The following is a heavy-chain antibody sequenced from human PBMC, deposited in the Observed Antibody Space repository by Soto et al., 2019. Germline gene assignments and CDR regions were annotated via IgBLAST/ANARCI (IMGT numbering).Heavy chain of an antibody. V-gene: IGHV3-33*01. CDR3: ARAPSWNRSNYYYYGMDV. CDR1: GFTFSSYG. Sequence: GGSLRLSCAASGFTFSSYGMHWVRQAPGKGLEWVAVIWYDGSNKYYADSVKGRFTISRDNSKNTLYLQMNSLRAEDTAVYYCARAPSWNRSNYYYYGMDVWGQGTTVTVSS. J-gene: IGHJ6*02. D-gene: IGHD1-1*01. CDR2: IWYDGSNK.